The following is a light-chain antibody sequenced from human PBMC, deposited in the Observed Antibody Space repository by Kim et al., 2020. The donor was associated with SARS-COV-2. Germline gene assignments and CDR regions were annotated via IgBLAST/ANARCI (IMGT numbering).Light chain of an antibody. J-gene: IGKJ4*01. CDR3: QQYYDIYPLT. V-gene: IGKV4-1*01. Sequence: DIVMTQSPDSLAVALGERATIHCKSSQSVLHSSNNKNYLSWYQQKPGQPPKLFISWASTRESGVPDRFSGSGSETDFTLTISSLQAEDVAVYFCQQYYDIYPLTFGGGTKVEI. CDR1: QSVLHSSNNKNY. CDR2: WAS.